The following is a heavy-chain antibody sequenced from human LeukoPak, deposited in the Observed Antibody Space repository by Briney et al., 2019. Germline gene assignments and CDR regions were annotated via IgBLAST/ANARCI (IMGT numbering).Heavy chain of an antibody. V-gene: IGHV3-30*04. CDR3: ASGERTVTTLAIDY. CDR1: GFTFSTYA. J-gene: IGHJ4*02. Sequence: GGSLRLSCAASGFTFSTYAMTWVRQAPGKGLEWVAIISYDGSDKKYADSVKGRFTISRDNSKNTLYLQMNSLRVDDTAVYYCASGERTVTTLAIDYWGQGTLVTVSS. D-gene: IGHD4-17*01. CDR2: ISYDGSDK.